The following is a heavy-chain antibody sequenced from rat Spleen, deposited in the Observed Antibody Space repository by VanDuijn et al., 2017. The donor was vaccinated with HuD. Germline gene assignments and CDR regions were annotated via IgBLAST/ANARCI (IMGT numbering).Heavy chain of an antibody. CDR3: ARAGYLRDWYFDF. J-gene: IGHJ1*01. CDR1: GITFNNYW. V-gene: IGHV5-31*01. Sequence: EVQLVESGGGRVQPGRSLRLSCVASGITFNNYWMTWIRQAPKKGLEWVASISYEGSSTYYRDSVRGRFTISGDDAKTTLYLQMDSLRSEDTATYFCARAGYLRDWYFDFWGPGTMVTVSS. D-gene: IGHD2-2*01. CDR2: ISYEGSST.